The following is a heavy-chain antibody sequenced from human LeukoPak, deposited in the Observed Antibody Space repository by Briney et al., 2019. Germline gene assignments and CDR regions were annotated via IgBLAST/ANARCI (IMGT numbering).Heavy chain of an antibody. Sequence: ASVXVSXXXXXXXXTSYGISWVRQXPGQGLEWMGWISTYNGNTNYAQKLQGRVTMTTDTSTSTAYMELRSLRSDDTAVYYCARGSWFDPWGQGTLVTVSS. CDR2: ISTYNGNT. V-gene: IGHV1-18*01. CDR3: ARGSWFDP. J-gene: IGHJ5*02. CDR1: XXXXTSYG.